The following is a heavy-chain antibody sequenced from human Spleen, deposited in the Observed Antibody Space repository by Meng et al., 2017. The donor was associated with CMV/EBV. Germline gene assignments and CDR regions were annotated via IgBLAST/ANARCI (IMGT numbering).Heavy chain of an antibody. V-gene: IGHV1-2*02. J-gene: IGHJ3*02. CDR1: GYTFNDYY. D-gene: IGHD3-22*01. Sequence: ASVKVSCKASGYTFNDYYIHWVRQAPGQGLEWMAWINPNSGDTKYTQKFEGRVTLTRDKSITTAYLEFRSLRSDDTAVYYCSSHYFDSDNTNDVFDIWGQGTMVTVSS. CDR3: SSHYFDSDNTNDVFDI. CDR2: INPNSGDT.